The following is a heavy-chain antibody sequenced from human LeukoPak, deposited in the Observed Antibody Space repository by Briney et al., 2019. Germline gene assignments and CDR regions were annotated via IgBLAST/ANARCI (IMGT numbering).Heavy chain of an antibody. CDR1: GGSINSFY. D-gene: IGHD6-13*01. Sequence: SETLSLTCTVSGGSINSFYWSWVRQPPGKGLEWIGYIYYSGSTNYNPSLKSRVTISVDTSKNQFSLKLSSVTAADTAVYYCARWMGAAADNYYFDYWGQGTLVTVSS. CDR2: IYYSGST. J-gene: IGHJ4*02. V-gene: IGHV4-59*08. CDR3: ARWMGAAADNYYFDY.